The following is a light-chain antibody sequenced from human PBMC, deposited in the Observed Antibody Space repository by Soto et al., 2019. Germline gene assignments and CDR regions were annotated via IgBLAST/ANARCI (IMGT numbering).Light chain of an antibody. V-gene: IGLV2-8*01. J-gene: IGLJ1*01. CDR3: YSHAGDNTSL. Sequence: QSVLTQPPSASGSPGQSVTISCTGTSSDVGGYNYVSWYQQHPGKAPKLMIYEVTKRPSGVPDRFSGSKSGNTASLTVSGLQADDEADYFCYSHAGDNTSLFGTGTNVT. CDR1: SSDVGGYNY. CDR2: EVT.